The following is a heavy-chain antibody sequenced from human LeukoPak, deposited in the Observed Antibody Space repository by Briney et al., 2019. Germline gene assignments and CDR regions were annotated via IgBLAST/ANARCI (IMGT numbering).Heavy chain of an antibody. CDR2: ISTSGSTI. D-gene: IGHD6-13*01. CDR1: GFTFSSYE. CDR3: ATSRGSWPDYFDY. J-gene: IGHJ4*02. V-gene: IGHV3-48*03. Sequence: GGSLRFSCAASGFTFSSYEMNWVRQAPGKGLDWVSYISTSGSTIYYADSVKGRFTISRDNAKNSLYLQMNSLRAEDTAVYYCATSRGSWPDYFDYWGQGTLVTVSS.